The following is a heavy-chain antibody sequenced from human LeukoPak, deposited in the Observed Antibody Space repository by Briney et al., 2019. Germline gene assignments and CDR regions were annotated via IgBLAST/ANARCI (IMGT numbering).Heavy chain of an antibody. Sequence: SETLSLTCTVSGGSFSSSSYYWGWLRQPPGMGLEWIGSIYYSGSTYYDPSLKSRVTISVDTYKNQFSLKLSSVTAADTAVYYCARRGDYVGGGSDDWGQGTRVTVSS. CDR3: ARRGDYVGGGSDD. CDR1: GGSFSSSSYY. CDR2: IYYSGST. D-gene: IGHD4-17*01. J-gene: IGHJ4*02. V-gene: IGHV4-39*01.